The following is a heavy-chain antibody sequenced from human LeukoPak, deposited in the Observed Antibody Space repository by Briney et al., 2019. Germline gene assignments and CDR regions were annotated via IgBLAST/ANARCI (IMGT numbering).Heavy chain of an antibody. V-gene: IGHV3-64*01. CDR3: ARLSVKYDDWYFDL. CDR2: VTNGGTT. CDR1: GFTFKNYA. Sequence: PGGSLRLSCAASGFTFKNYAFYWIRQAPGKGLEYVSAVTNGGTTYYANSVKGRFTISRDNSKNTVFLQMGSLRSEDMALYYCARLSVKYDDWYFDLWGRGTLVTVSS. J-gene: IGHJ2*01. D-gene: IGHD5/OR15-5a*01.